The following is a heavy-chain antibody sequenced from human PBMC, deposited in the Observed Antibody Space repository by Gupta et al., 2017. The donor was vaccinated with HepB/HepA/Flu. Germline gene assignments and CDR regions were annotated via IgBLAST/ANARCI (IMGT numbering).Heavy chain of an antibody. D-gene: IGHD3-10*01. CDR1: GFTFSSYG. CDR3: AKDRSSGEYYFDY. V-gene: IGHV3-30*18. CDR2: ISYDGSNK. Sequence: QVQLVESGGGVVQPGRSLRLSCAASGFTFSSYGMHWVRQATGKGREWVAVISYDGSNKYYADSVKGRFTISRDNSKNTLYLQMNSLRAEDTAVYYCAKDRSSGEYYFDYWGQGTLVTVSS. J-gene: IGHJ4*02.